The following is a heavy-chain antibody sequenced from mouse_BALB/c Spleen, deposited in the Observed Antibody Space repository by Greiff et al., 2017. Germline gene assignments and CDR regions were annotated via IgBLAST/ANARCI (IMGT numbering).Heavy chain of an antibody. D-gene: IGHD1-1*01. Sequence: VKLVESGPGLVAPSQSLSITCTVPGFSLTGYGVNWVRQPPGKGLEWLGMIWGDGSTDYNSALKSRLSISKDNSKSQVFLKMNSLQTDDTARYYCARITTVVATPYYYAMDYWGQGTSVTVSS. J-gene: IGHJ4*01. CDR3: ARITTVVATPYYYAMDY. CDR1: GFSLTGYG. V-gene: IGHV2-6-7*01. CDR2: IWGDGST.